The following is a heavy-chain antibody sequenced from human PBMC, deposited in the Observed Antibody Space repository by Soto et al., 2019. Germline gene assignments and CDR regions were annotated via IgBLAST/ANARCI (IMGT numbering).Heavy chain of an antibody. D-gene: IGHD2-21*02. CDR2: ISGSGGST. CDR3: AKHGGDSYYFDY. CDR1: GFTFSSYA. V-gene: IGHV3-23*01. Sequence: HPGGSLRLSCAASGFTFSSYAMSWVRQAPGKGLEWVSAISGSGGSTYYADSVKGRFTISRDNSKNTLYLQMNSLRAEDTAVYYCAKHGGDSYYFDYWGQGTLVTVSS. J-gene: IGHJ4*02.